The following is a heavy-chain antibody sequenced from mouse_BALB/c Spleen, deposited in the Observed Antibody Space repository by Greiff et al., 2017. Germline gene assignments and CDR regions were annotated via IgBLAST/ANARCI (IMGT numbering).Heavy chain of an antibody. V-gene: IGHV5-17*02. CDR3: ARSPQRRYAMDY. J-gene: IGHJ4*01. Sequence: DVQLVESGGGLVQPGGSRKLSCAASGFTFSSFGMHWVRQAPEKGLEWVAYISSGSSTIYYADTVKGRFTISRDNPKNTRFLQMTSLRSEDTAMDYCARSPQRRYAMDYWGQGTSVTVSS. D-gene: IGHD6-1*01. CDR2: ISSGSSTI. CDR1: GFTFSSFG.